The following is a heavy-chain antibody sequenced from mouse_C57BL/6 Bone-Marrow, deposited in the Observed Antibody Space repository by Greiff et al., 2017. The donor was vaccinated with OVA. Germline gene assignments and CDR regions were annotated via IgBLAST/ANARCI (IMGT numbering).Heavy chain of an antibody. D-gene: IGHD1-1*01. J-gene: IGHJ2*01. Sequence: VQLQQSVAELVRPGASVKLSCTASGFTIKNTYMHWVKQRPEQGLEWIGRIDPANGNTKYAPKFQGKATITADTSSNTAYLQLSSLTSEDTAIYYCARITTGVARDYWGQGTTLTVSS. CDR2: IDPANGNT. CDR1: GFTIKNTY. CDR3: ARITTGVARDY. V-gene: IGHV14-3*01.